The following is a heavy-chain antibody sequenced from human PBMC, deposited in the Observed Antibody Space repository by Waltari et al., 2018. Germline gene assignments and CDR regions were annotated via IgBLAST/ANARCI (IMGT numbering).Heavy chain of an antibody. CDR3: ATYIGASLGTAAFDV. Sequence: QLQLPESGPGLVKPSETLSLTCSVSVVSITTNRHYWGWIRQPPGQGLEWIGTISYNGATYSSPTLRSRVTIFRDTSKQQLSLELGSVTAADTAFYYCATYIGASLGTAAFDVWGQGTMVTVSS. J-gene: IGHJ3*01. CDR2: ISYNGAT. CDR1: VVSITTNRHY. V-gene: IGHV4-39*01. D-gene: IGHD5-12*01.